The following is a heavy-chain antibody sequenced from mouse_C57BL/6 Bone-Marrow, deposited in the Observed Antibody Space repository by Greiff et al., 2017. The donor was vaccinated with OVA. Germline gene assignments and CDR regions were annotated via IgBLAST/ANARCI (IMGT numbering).Heavy chain of an antibody. CDR2: INYDGSST. CDR3: ARDGVVRFDY. J-gene: IGHJ2*01. D-gene: IGHD1-1*01. Sequence: EVNLVESEGGLVQPGSSMKLSCTASGFTFSDYYMAWVRQVPEKGLEWVANINYDGSSTYYLDSLKSRFIISRDNAKNILYLQMSSLKSEDTATYYCARDGVVRFDYWGQGTTLTVSS. CDR1: GFTFSDYY. V-gene: IGHV5-16*01.